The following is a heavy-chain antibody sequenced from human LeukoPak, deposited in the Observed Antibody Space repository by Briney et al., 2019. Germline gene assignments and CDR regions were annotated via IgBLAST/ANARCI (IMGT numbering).Heavy chain of an antibody. Sequence: GGSLRLSCAASGFTFSSYWMHWVRQAPGKGLVWVSRINSDGSSTSYADPVKGRFTISRDNAKNTLYLQMNSLRAEDTAVYYCARGGRSTYFDWSPDYWGQGTLVTVSS. V-gene: IGHV3-74*01. D-gene: IGHD3-9*01. CDR2: INSDGSST. CDR1: GFTFSSYW. J-gene: IGHJ4*02. CDR3: ARGGRSTYFDWSPDY.